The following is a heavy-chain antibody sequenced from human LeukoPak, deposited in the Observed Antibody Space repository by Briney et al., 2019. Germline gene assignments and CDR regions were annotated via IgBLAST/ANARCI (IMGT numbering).Heavy chain of an antibody. D-gene: IGHD3-10*02. J-gene: IGHJ4*02. CDR3: AKELDTMFFDY. Sequence: GGSLRLSCATSGFNFDRYTIHWVRQAPGKGLEWVSLAGWAGGTTFYSDSVRGRFTISRDSGRKSVYLQMNSLTTDDTAFYFCAKELDTMFFDYWGQGDLVTVSS. V-gene: IGHV3-43*01. CDR2: AGWAGGTT. CDR1: GFNFDRYT.